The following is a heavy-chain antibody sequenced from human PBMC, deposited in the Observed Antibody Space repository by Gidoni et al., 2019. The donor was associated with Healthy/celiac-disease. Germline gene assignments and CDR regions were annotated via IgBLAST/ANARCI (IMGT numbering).Heavy chain of an antibody. CDR1: GGSISSSRYY. J-gene: IGHJ4*02. CDR3: ARLVIGGYYFDY. D-gene: IGHD3-22*01. V-gene: IGHV4-39*01. CDR2: IYYSGST. Sequence: QLQLQESGSGLVKPSETLSLTCTVSGGSISSSRYYWGWIRQPPGKGLEWIGSIYYSGSTYYNPPLKSRVTISVDTSKNQFYLKLSSVTAADTAVYYCARLVIGGYYFDYWGQGTLVTVSS.